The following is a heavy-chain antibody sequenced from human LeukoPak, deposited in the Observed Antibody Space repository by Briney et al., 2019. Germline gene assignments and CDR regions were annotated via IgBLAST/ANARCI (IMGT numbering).Heavy chain of an antibody. Sequence: ASEKVSCKASGGTFSSYAISWVRQAPGQGLEWMGRIIPILGIANYAQKFQGRVTITADKSTSTAYMELSSLRSEDTAVYYCARASGSYHGEKYYFDYWGQGTLVTVSS. J-gene: IGHJ4*02. V-gene: IGHV1-69*04. D-gene: IGHD1-26*01. CDR2: IIPILGIA. CDR3: ARASGSYHGEKYYFDY. CDR1: GGTFSSYA.